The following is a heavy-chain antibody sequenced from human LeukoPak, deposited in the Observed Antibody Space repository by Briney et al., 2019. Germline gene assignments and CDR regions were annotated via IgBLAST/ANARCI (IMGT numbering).Heavy chain of an antibody. CDR3: ARFVGGDAFDT. Sequence: GGSLRLSCAASGFTFSSYAMHWVRQAPGKGLDLEWVPVLSYDANEYYADSVKGRFTISRDISKNTLYLQMNSLRGDDTAVYYCARFVGGDAFDTWGQGTMVTVSS. D-gene: IGHD1-26*01. CDR2: LSYDANE. V-gene: IGHV3-30-3*01. CDR1: GFTFSSYA. J-gene: IGHJ3*02.